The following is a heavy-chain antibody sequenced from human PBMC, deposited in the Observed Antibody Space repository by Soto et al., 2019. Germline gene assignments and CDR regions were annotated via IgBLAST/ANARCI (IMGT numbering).Heavy chain of an antibody. CDR2: ISSSSSTI. D-gene: IGHD6-13*01. V-gene: IGHV3-48*02. CDR1: GFTFSSYS. CDR3: ARDRGSDRSRHFDY. J-gene: IGHJ4*02. Sequence: EVQLVESGGGLVQPGGSLRLSCAASGFTFSSYSMNWVRQAPGKGLEWVSYISSSSSTIYYADSVKGRFTISRDNAKNSLYMQMNSLRDEDTAVYYCARDRGSDRSRHFDYWGQGTLVTVSS.